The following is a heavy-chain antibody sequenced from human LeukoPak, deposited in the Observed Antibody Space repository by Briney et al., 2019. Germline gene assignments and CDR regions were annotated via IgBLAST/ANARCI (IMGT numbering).Heavy chain of an antibody. CDR3: AKYIVATPGDYYYYYMDV. CDR2: ISGSGGST. V-gene: IGHV3-23*01. Sequence: PGGSLRLSCAASGFTFSDYSMNWVRQAPGKGLEWVSAISGSGGSTYYADSVKGRFTISRDNSKNTLYLQMNSLRAEDTAVYYCAKYIVATPGDYYYYYMDVWGKGTTVTISS. CDR1: GFTFSDYS. J-gene: IGHJ6*03. D-gene: IGHD5-12*01.